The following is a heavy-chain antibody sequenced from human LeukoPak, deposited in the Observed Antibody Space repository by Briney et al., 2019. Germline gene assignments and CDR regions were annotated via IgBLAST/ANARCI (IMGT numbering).Heavy chain of an antibody. Sequence: GASVKVSCKASGYTFTSYDINWVRQATGQGLEWMGWMNPNSGNTGYAQKFQGRVTMTRNTAISTAYMELSSLRSEDTAVYYCARTNIVATIYHYWGQGTLVTVSS. V-gene: IGHV1-8*01. CDR3: ARTNIVATIYHY. D-gene: IGHD5-12*01. J-gene: IGHJ4*02. CDR2: MNPNSGNT. CDR1: GYTFTSYD.